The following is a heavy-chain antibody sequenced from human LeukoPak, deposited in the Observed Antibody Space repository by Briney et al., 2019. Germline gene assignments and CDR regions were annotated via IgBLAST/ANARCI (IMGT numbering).Heavy chain of an antibody. V-gene: IGHV3-64D*09. CDR2: ISSDGGKT. Sequence: GGSLRLSCSASGFTFSTYAIHWVRQAPGKGLEHDSAISSDGGKTYYADSVMGRFTISRDNSKNTLYLQMSSLRAEDTAVYYCVKDFYSSSWYYFDFWGQGTLVTVSS. CDR1: GFTFSTYA. CDR3: VKDFYSSSWYYFDF. J-gene: IGHJ4*02. D-gene: IGHD6-13*01.